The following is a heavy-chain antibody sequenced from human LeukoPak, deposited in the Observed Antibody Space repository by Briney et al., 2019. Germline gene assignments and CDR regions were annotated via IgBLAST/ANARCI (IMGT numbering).Heavy chain of an antibody. D-gene: IGHD1-26*01. J-gene: IGHJ4*02. CDR2: IKSDGRST. CDR3: ARDKRERESSLSDY. Sequence: QPGGPLRLSCSASGFTFSSYWMHWVRQAPGKGLVCVSRIKSDGRSTTYADYVKGRFTTSRDNAKNTLYLQMNSLRAEDTAVYYCARDKRERESSLSDYWGQGTLVTVSS. CDR1: GFTFSSYW. V-gene: IGHV3-74*01.